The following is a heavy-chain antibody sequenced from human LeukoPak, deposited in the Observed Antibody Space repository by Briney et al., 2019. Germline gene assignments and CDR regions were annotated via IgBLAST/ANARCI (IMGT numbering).Heavy chain of an antibody. CDR2: ISAYNGNT. Sequence: ASVKVSCKASGYTFTSYGIGWVRQAPGQGLEWMGWISAYNGNTNYAQKLQGRVTMTTDTSTSTAYMELRSLRSDDTAVYYCARDLDSYGYFDYWGQGTLVTVSS. CDR3: ARDLDSYGYFDY. V-gene: IGHV1-18*01. CDR1: GYTFTSYG. J-gene: IGHJ4*02. D-gene: IGHD5-18*01.